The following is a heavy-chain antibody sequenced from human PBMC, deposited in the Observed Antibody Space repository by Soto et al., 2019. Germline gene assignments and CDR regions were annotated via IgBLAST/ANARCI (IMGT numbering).Heavy chain of an antibody. CDR2: ISYDGSNK. Sequence: QVQLVESGGGVVQPGRSLRLSCAASGFTFSSYGMHWVRQAPGKGLEWVAVISYDGSNKYYADSVKGRFTISRDNSKNTLYLKMNSLRAEDTAVYYCANPEGGDWLLSVDYWGQGTLVTVSS. CDR3: ANPEGGDWLLSVDY. CDR1: GFTFSSYG. J-gene: IGHJ4*02. D-gene: IGHD3-9*01. V-gene: IGHV3-30*18.